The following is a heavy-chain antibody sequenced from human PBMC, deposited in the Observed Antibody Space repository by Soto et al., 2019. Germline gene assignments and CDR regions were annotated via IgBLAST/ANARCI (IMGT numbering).Heavy chain of an antibody. V-gene: IGHV1-8*01. CDR2: MNPNSGNT. CDR3: ARGSSYDFWSGYYRAWFDY. D-gene: IGHD3-3*01. Sequence: ASVKVSCKASGYTFTSYDINWVRQATGQGLEWMGWMNPNSGNTGYAQKFQGRVTMTRNTSISTAYMELSSLRSEDTAVYYCARGSSYDFWSGYYRAWFDYWGQGTLVTVSS. J-gene: IGHJ4*02. CDR1: GYTFTSYD.